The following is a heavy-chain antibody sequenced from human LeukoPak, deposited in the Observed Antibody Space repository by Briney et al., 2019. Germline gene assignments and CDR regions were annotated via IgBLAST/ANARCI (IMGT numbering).Heavy chain of an antibody. CDR3: ARTPATTWTNHFDY. V-gene: IGHV4-59*01. Sequence: PSETLSLTCTISGGSISTYYWNWIRQSPGKGLEWIGYMYYSGSTNYNPSLKSRVTISVDTSKNESSLKLSSVTAADTAVYYCARTPATTWTNHFDYWGQGTLVTVSS. CDR1: GGSISTYY. CDR2: MYYSGST. J-gene: IGHJ4*02. D-gene: IGHD4-17*01.